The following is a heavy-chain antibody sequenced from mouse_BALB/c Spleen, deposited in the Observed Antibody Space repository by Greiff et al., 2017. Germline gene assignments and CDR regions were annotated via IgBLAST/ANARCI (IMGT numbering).Heavy chain of an antibody. CDR2: INSNGGST. D-gene: IGHD1-1*01. V-gene: IGHV5-6-2*01. J-gene: IGHJ4*01. Sequence: EVMLVESGGGLVKLGGSLKLSCAASGFTFSSYYMSWVRQTPEKRLELVAAINSNGGSTYYPATVKGRFTITRDNAKNTLYLQMSSLKSEDTALYYCASRGDYGSRRYAMDYWGQGTSVTVSS. CDR1: GFTFSSYY. CDR3: ASRGDYGSRRYAMDY.